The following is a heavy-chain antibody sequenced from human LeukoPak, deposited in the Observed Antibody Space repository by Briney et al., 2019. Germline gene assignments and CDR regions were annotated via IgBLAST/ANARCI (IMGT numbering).Heavy chain of an antibody. Sequence: SETLSLTCTVSGGSISSYYWSWIRQPAGKGLEWIGRIYTSGSTNYNPSLKSRVTMSVDTSKNQFSLKLSSVTAADTAVYCCARDRAAGMEGRDWFDPWGQGTLVTVSS. CDR1: GGSISSYY. CDR3: ARDRAAGMEGRDWFDP. J-gene: IGHJ5*02. V-gene: IGHV4-4*07. D-gene: IGHD6-13*01. CDR2: IYTSGST.